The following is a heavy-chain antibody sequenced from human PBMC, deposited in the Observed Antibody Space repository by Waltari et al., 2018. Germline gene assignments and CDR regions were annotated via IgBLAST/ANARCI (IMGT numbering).Heavy chain of an antibody. Sequence: QVQLQESGPGLVKPSQTLSLTCTVSGGSISSGSYYWSWIRQPAGKGLEWIGYIYTSGSTKYDPTPKIRVTISVDTSNNQFSLKLSSVTAADTAVYYCARYPLRSSAEYFQHWGQGTLVTVSS. CDR2: IYTSGST. CDR3: ARYPLRSSAEYFQH. CDR1: GGSISSGSYY. D-gene: IGHD6-6*01. V-gene: IGHV4-61*09. J-gene: IGHJ1*01.